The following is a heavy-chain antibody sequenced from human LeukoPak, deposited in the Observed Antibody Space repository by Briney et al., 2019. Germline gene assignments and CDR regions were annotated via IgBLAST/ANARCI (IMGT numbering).Heavy chain of an antibody. D-gene: IGHD3-22*01. J-gene: IGHJ4*02. CDR1: GFTFSSYW. CDR2: IKQDGSNK. Sequence: GGSLRLSCAASGFTFSSYWMSWVRQAPGKGLEWVANIKQDGSNKYYADSVKGRFTISRDNSKNTLYLQMNSLRAEDTAVYYGAKNRAPNYYDSSGYFDYWGQGTLVTVSS. CDR3: AKNRAPNYYDSSGYFDY. V-gene: IGHV3-7*01.